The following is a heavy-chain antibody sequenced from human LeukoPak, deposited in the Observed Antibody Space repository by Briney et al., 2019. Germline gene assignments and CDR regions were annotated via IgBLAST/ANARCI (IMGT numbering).Heavy chain of an antibody. CDR3: AREQHCSSTSCSTSFDY. V-gene: IGHV3-7*01. D-gene: IGHD2-2*02. Sequence: GGSLRLSCAASGFTFSSYWMSWVRQAPGKGLEWVANIKQDGSEKYYVDSVKGRFTISRDNAKNSLYLQTNSQRAEDTEVYYRAREQHCSSTSCSTSFDYWGQGTLVTVSS. CDR1: GFTFSSYW. J-gene: IGHJ4*02. CDR2: IKQDGSEK.